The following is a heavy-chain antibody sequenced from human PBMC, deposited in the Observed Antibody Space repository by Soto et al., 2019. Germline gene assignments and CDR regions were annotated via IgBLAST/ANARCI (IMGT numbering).Heavy chain of an antibody. CDR1: GFTFRSYA. Sequence: GGSLRLSCAASGFTFRSYAMSWVRQAPGKGLEWVSAIGGNSGSTDYADSVKGRFTISRDNSKNTLFLKMNSLRAEDTVVYYCAKDRSSTSCYAFDYWGQGTLVTVSS. V-gene: IGHV3-23*01. D-gene: IGHD2-2*01. CDR3: AKDRSSTSCYAFDY. CDR2: IGGNSGST. J-gene: IGHJ4*02.